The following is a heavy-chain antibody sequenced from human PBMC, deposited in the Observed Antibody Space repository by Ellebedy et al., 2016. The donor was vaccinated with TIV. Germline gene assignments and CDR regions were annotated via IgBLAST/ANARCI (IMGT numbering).Heavy chain of an antibody. V-gene: IGHV4-4*09. CDR2: ISSSGST. J-gene: IGHJ4*02. CDR1: GVSISTSY. CDR3: APGLGIAMAGAPA. Sequence: SETLSLTCSVSGVSISTSYWSWIRQPPGKGLEWIGHISSSGSTNYNPSLKSRVTISVDTSKNQFSLNLRSVTAADTAVYYCAPGLGIAMAGAPAWGQGTPVTVSS. D-gene: IGHD6-19*01.